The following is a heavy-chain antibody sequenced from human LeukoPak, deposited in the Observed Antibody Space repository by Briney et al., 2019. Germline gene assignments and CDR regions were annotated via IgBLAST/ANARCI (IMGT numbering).Heavy chain of an antibody. J-gene: IGHJ5*02. V-gene: IGHV4-61*01. CDR2: LYYSGST. Sequence: SETLSLTCTVSGASVSSGSYYWSWIRQPPGKGLEWSGYLYYSGSTNYDPSLKNRVTISLDASKNQFSLRLTSVTAADTAVYYCARVLYDSFDPWGQGTLVTVSS. CDR3: ARVLYDSFDP. D-gene: IGHD2-8*01. CDR1: GASVSSGSYY.